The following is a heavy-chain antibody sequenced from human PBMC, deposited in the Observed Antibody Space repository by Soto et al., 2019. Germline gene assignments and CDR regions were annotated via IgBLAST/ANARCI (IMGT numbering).Heavy chain of an antibody. CDR3: ARAKGGYYDSSGRTWYFDY. D-gene: IGHD3-22*01. V-gene: IGHV1-69*13. J-gene: IGHJ4*02. Sequence: SVKVSCKASGGTFSSYAISWVRQAPGQGLEWMGGIIPIFGTANYAQKFQGRVTITADESTSTAYMELSSLRSEDTAVYYCARAKGGYYDSSGRTWYFDYWGQGTLVTVSS. CDR2: IIPIFGTA. CDR1: GGTFSSYA.